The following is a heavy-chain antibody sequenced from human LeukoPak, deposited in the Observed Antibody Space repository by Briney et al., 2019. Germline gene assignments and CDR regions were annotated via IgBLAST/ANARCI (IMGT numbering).Heavy chain of an antibody. V-gene: IGHV1-18*01. CDR2: ISGYNGNT. Sequence: ASVKVFCKASGYTFTSYGITWVRQAPGQGLEWMGWISGYNGNTHYAQKLQGRVTMTTDTSTSTVYLELRSLRSEDTATYYCAYSSGWYTVGDYFDYWGQGTLVTVSS. D-gene: IGHD6-13*01. CDR1: GYTFTSYG. CDR3: AYSSGWYTVGDYFDY. J-gene: IGHJ4*02.